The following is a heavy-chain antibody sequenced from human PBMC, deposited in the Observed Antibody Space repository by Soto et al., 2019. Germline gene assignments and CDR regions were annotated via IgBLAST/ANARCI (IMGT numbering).Heavy chain of an antibody. CDR2: IYYSGST. J-gene: IGHJ4*02. Sequence: SETLSLTCTVSRGSISSGTNYWAWIRQPPGKGLEWIANIYYSGSTFDNPSLKSRVTISLGPSKNQFSLKLRSVTAADTAVYYCATHEVRWYSNSWRQRPLVTVTS. CDR1: RGSISSGTNY. CDR3: ATHEVRWYSNS. V-gene: IGHV4-39*01.